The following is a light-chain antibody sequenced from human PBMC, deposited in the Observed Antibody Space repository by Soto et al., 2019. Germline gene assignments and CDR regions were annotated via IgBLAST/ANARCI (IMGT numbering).Light chain of an antibody. Sequence: AIRMTQSPSSFSASTGDRVTITCRASQGISSYLAWYQQKPGKAPKLLIFDASSLESGVPSRFSGSGSGTELTLTISGLQPDDFATYFCQQYKSYAPTFGQGTKV. CDR3: QQYKSYAPT. CDR1: QGISSY. J-gene: IGKJ1*01. V-gene: IGKV1-8*01. CDR2: DAS.